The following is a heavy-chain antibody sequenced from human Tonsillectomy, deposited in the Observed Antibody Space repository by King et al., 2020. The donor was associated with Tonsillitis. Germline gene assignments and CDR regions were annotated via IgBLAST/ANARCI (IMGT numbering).Heavy chain of an antibody. D-gene: IGHD1-26*01. Sequence: VQLVESGGGLVEPGGSLRLSCTASGFTFSGYSMNWVRQAPGKGPEWVSSISPNSDYIYYADPLKGRFTVSRDNAKNSLYLQMNSLGAEDTAVYYCARGNSGSYQRDDALVIWGRGTGVTVSA. V-gene: IGHV3-21*06. J-gene: IGHJ3*02. CDR1: GFTFSGYS. CDR2: ISPNSDYI. CDR3: ARGNSGSYQRDDALVI.